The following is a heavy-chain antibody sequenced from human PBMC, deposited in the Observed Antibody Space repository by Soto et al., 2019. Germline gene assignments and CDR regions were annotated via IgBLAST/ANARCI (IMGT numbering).Heavy chain of an antibody. V-gene: IGHV3-23*01. Sequence: EVQLLESGGGLVQPGGSLRLSCAASGFTFSSYAMSWVRQAPGKGLEWVSTVSGTGATPYYADSVKGRFTISRDNSENTLYLQLNSLRAEDTAVYYCAKIWFGELLPFDYWGQGSLVTVSS. D-gene: IGHD3-10*01. J-gene: IGHJ4*02. CDR3: AKIWFGELLPFDY. CDR2: VSGTGATP. CDR1: GFTFSSYA.